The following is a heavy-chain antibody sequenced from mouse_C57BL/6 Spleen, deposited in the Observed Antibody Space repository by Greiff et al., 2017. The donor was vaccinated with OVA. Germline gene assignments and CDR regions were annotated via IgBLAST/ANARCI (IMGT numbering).Heavy chain of an antibody. CDR1: GYAFSSSW. J-gene: IGHJ2*01. V-gene: IGHV1-82*01. CDR3: ARSGTYYSNLDY. CDR2: IYPGDGDT. Sequence: QVQLKESGPELVKPGASVKISCKASGYAFSSSWMNWVKQRPGKGLEWVGRIYPGDGDTNYNGKFKGKATLTADKSSSTAYMQLSSLTSDDSAVYCCARSGTYYSNLDYWGQGTTLTVSS. D-gene: IGHD2-5*01.